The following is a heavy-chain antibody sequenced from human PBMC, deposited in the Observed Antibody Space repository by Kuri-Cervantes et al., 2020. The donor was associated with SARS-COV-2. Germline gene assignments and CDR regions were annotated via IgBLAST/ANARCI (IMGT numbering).Heavy chain of an antibody. J-gene: IGHJ3*02. V-gene: IGHV3-23*01. CDR1: EFTFRSYA. CDR2: FCGSGGST. Sequence: GESLKISCAASEFTFRSYAMSWVRQAPGKGLEWVSSFCGSGGSTYYADSVKGRFTISRDNSKNTLYLQMNSLRAEDTAVYYCAKDIVGATYDAFDIWGQGTMVTVSS. CDR3: AKDIVGATYDAFDI. D-gene: IGHD1-26*01.